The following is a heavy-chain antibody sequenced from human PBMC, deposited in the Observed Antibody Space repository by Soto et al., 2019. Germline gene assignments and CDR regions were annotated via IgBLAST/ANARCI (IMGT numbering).Heavy chain of an antibody. CDR3: VSHSGNKGSSAGPRSFNY. V-gene: IGHV5-51*01. Sequence: PGESVKISCEASGYTFTNYWIGWVCQMPGTGLEWMGIIYPRDSDTRCSPSFQDQVTMSVDKSISTAYLQWSSLKASDTAMYYCVSHSGNKGSSAGPRSFNYRGQGTLVT. D-gene: IGHD6-13*01. J-gene: IGHJ4*02. CDR2: IYPRDSDT. CDR1: GYTFTNYW.